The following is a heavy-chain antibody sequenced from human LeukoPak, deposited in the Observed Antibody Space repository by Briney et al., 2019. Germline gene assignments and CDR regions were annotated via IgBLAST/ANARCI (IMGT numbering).Heavy chain of an antibody. V-gene: IGHV1-69*04. CDR2: IIPILGIA. CDR1: GGTFSSYA. CDR3: ARERSCSSTSCYLWFDP. J-gene: IGHJ5*02. Sequence: ASVKVSCKASGGTFSSYAISWVRRAPGQGLEWMGRIIPILGIANYAQKFQGRVTITADKSTSTAYMELSSLRSEDTAVYYCARERSCSSTSCYLWFDPWGQGTLVTVSS. D-gene: IGHD2-2*01.